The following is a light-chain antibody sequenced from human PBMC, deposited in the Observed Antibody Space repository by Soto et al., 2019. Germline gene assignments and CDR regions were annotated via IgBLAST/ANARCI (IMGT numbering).Light chain of an antibody. J-gene: IGLJ3*02. CDR2: DTS. V-gene: IGLV7-46*01. CDR3: LLSHSGARV. Sequence: QAVVTQEPSLTVSPGGTVTLTCGSNTGAVTSGHYPYWFQQKPGQAPKTLIYDTSDKHSWTPARFSGSLLGGKAALTLSGAQPEDEADYYCLLSHSGARVFGGGTKLTVL. CDR1: TGAVTSGHY.